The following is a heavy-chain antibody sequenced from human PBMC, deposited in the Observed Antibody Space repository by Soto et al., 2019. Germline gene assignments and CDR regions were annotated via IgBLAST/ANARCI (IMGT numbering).Heavy chain of an antibody. V-gene: IGHV1-18*04. CDR2: ISAYNGNT. Sequence: ASVKVSCKASGYTFTSYGISCVRQAPGQGLEWMGWISAYNGNTNYAQKLQGRFTISRDNAKNSLYLQMNSLRDEDTAVYYCARDLRYFDWLLPHSYYYYYGMDVWGQGTTVTVSS. CDR1: GYTFTSYG. CDR3: ARDLRYFDWLLPHSYYYYYGMDV. J-gene: IGHJ6*02. D-gene: IGHD3-9*01.